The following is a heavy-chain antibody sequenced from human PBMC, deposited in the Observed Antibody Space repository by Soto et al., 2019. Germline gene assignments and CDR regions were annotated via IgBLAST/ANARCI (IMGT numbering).Heavy chain of an antibody. CDR2: ISGSGGST. Sequence: EVQLLESGRGLVQPGGSLRLSCAASGFTFSSYAMSWVRQAPGKGLEWVSAISGSGGSTYYADSVKGRFTISRDNSKNTLYLQMNSLRAEDTAVYYCAKDRGRIVATMRIDYWGQGTLVTVSS. CDR1: GFTFSSYA. CDR3: AKDRGRIVATMRIDY. D-gene: IGHD5-12*01. V-gene: IGHV3-23*01. J-gene: IGHJ4*02.